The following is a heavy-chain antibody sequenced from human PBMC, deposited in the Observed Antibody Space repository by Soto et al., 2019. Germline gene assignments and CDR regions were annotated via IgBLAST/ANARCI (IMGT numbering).Heavy chain of an antibody. Sequence: SVKVSCKASGGTFSSYTVSWVRQAPGQGLEWMGGISPLFGTANYAQKFQGRVTITADESTSTAYMELSSLRSEDTAVYYCAQSYCSSTSSYCSHGMDVWGQGTTVTVSS. CDR1: GGTFSSYT. CDR2: ISPLFGTA. D-gene: IGHD2-2*01. CDR3: AQSYCSSTSSYCSHGMDV. J-gene: IGHJ6*02. V-gene: IGHV1-69*13.